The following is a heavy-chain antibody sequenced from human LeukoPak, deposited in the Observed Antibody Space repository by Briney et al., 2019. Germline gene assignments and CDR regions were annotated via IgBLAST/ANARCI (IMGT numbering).Heavy chain of an antibody. CDR2: IRYDGSNK. J-gene: IGHJ4*02. CDR3: AKDQGIVLMVYAIDY. V-gene: IGHV3-30*02. D-gene: IGHD2-8*01. Sequence: GGSLRLSSAASGFTYSSYGMHWVRQAPGKGLEWVAFIRYDGSNKYYADSVKGRFTISRDNSKNTLYLQMNSLRAEDTAVYYCAKDQGIVLMVYAIDYWGRGTLVTVSS. CDR1: GFTYSSYG.